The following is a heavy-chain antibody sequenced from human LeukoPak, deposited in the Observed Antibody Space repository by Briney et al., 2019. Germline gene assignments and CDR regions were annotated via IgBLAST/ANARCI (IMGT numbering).Heavy chain of an antibody. CDR1: GYTFTSYD. CDR2: MNPSSGNT. J-gene: IGHJ6*02. CDR3: ARADSSSWTSYYYYGMDV. V-gene: IGHV1-8*01. Sequence: ASVKVSCKASGYTFTSYDINWVRQAAGQGLEWMGWMNPSSGNTGYAQKFQGRVTMTRNTSISTAYMELSSLRSEDTAVYYCARADSSSWTSYYYYGMDVWGQGTTVTVSS. D-gene: IGHD6-13*01.